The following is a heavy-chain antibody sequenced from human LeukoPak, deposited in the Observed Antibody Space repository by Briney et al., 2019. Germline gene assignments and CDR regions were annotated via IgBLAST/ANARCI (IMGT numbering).Heavy chain of an antibody. CDR1: GGTFSSYA. CDR2: IVPIFGTT. V-gene: IGHV1-69*05. D-gene: IGHD6-13*01. J-gene: IGHJ3*02. Sequence: ASVKVSCKASGGTFSSYAINWVRQAPGQGLEWMGRIVPIFGTTNYAQKFQGRVTITTDESTSTAYMELSSLRSEDTAVYYCPRDRGERGSSWSLPAHGFDIWGQGTMVTVSS. CDR3: PRDRGERGSSWSLPAHGFDI.